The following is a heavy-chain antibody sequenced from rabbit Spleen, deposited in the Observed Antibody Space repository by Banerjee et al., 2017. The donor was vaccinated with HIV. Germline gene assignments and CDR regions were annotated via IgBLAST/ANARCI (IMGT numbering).Heavy chain of an antibody. CDR1: GFTLSSYY. J-gene: IGHJ4*01. V-gene: IGHV1S7*01. D-gene: IGHD8-1*01. Sequence: QLEESAGGLVQPGGSLKLSCKASGFTLSSYYMNWVRQAPGKGLEWIGYIDPVFGITYYANWVNGRFSISRENAQNTVLLQMTSLTVADTATYFCARDGAGGSYFALWGPGTLVTVS. CDR3: ARDGAGGSYFAL. CDR2: IDPVFGIT.